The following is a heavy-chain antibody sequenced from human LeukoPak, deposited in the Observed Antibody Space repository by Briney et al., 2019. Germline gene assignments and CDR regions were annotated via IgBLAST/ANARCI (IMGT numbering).Heavy chain of an antibody. Sequence: PSETLSLTCTVSGGSISSSSYYWGWIRQPPGKGLEWIGSIYYSGSTYYNPSLKSRVTISVDTSKNQFSLKLSSVTAADTAVYYCARQERLLLQYYFDYWGQGTLVTVSS. CDR3: ARQERLLLQYYFDY. V-gene: IGHV4-39*01. CDR2: IYYSGST. CDR1: GGSISSSSYY. J-gene: IGHJ4*02. D-gene: IGHD3-3*01.